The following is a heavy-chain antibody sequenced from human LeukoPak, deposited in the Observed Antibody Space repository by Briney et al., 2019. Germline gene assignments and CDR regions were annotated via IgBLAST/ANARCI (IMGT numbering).Heavy chain of an antibody. D-gene: IGHD3-22*01. Sequence: GGSPRLSCAASGIAFRSFTMHWVRQAPGKGLEWVSSITPTSTSTVYADSVKGRFTISRDNAKNSLYLQMNSLRAEDTAVYHCATVYYDSSAYGDLDSWGQGTPVTVSS. CDR2: ITPTSTST. V-gene: IGHV3-21*01. CDR1: GIAFRSFT. CDR3: ATVYYDSSAYGDLDS. J-gene: IGHJ4*02.